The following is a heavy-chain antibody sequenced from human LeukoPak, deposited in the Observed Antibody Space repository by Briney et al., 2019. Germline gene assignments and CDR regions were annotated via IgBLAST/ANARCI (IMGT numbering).Heavy chain of an antibody. CDR1: GGSISSGSYY. D-gene: IGHD6-19*01. V-gene: IGHV4-61*09. CDR3: ARAGGSVGWYGTIDS. J-gene: IGHJ4*02. CDR2: LYTSGTT. Sequence: PSQTLSLTCTVSGGSISSGSYYWTWIRQPAGKGLEWIGHLYTSGTTSYNLSLQSRVTISADTSKHQFSLRLTSVTAADTAVYYCARAGGSVGWYGTIDSWGQGTLVTVSS.